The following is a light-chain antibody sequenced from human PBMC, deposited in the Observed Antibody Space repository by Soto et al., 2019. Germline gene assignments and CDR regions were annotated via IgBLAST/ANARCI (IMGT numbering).Light chain of an antibody. CDR3: SSYAGSNNLGV. V-gene: IGLV6-57*04. Sequence: NFMLTQPHSVSESPGKTVTISCTRSSGSIASNYVQWYQQRPGSAPTTVIYEDNQRPSGVPDRFSGSKSGNTASLTVSGLQAEDEADYYCSSYAGSNNLGVFGTGTKLTVL. CDR2: EDN. CDR1: SGSIASNY. J-gene: IGLJ1*01.